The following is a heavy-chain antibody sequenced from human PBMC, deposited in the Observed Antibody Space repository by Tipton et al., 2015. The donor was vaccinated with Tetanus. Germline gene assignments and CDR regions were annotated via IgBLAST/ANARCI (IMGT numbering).Heavy chain of an antibody. CDR3: ARVGNTMIGGQATHFDY. CDR2: VYYSGSA. Sequence: TLSLTCTVSGGSVNSGRYYWTWIRRHPGKGLEWIGYVYYSGSATYNPSLKRRVVISVDTSKDQFSLKMNSVTAADTAVYYCARVGNTMIGGQATHFDYWGPGALVTVSS. CDR1: GGSVNSGRYY. V-gene: IGHV4-31*03. D-gene: IGHD3-10*01. J-gene: IGHJ4*02.